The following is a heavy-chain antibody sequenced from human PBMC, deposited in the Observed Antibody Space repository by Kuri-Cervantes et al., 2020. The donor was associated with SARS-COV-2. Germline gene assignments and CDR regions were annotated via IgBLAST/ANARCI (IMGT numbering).Heavy chain of an antibody. V-gene: IGHV3-30-3*01. CDR2: ISYDGSNK. Sequence: GGSLRLSCAASGFTFSSYAMHWVRQAPGKGLEWVAVISYDGSNKYYADSVKGRFTISRDNSKNTLYLQMNSLRAEDTAVYYCAREYYDFWSGYFVAGNYYYYMDVWGKGTTVTVSS. CDR1: GFTFSSYA. D-gene: IGHD3-3*01. CDR3: AREYYDFWSGYFVAGNYYYYMDV. J-gene: IGHJ6*03.